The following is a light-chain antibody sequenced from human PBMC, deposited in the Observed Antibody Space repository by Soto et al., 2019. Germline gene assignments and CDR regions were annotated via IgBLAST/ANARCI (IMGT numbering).Light chain of an antibody. CDR1: GSDVGGYDY. J-gene: IGLJ1*01. V-gene: IGLV2-14*01. Sequence: QSVLTQPASVSASPGQSITISCTGTGSDVGGYDYVSWYQQCPGKAPTLMIYEVTNRPSGVSNRFSGSKSGNTASLTISGLQADDEADYYCCPYSHTTSLYVFGTGTKVTV. CDR3: CPYSHTTSLYV. CDR2: EVT.